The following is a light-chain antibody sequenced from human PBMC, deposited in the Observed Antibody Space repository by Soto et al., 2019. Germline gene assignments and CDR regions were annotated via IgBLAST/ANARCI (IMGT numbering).Light chain of an antibody. CDR3: SSYAGGNKFII. CDR1: SSDVGGYNY. Sequence: QSALTQPASVSGSPGQSITISCTGTSSDVGGYNYVSWYQQHPGKAPRLMIYEVNKRPSGVPDRFSGSKSGNTASLTVSGLQADDEAAFYCSSYAGGNKFIIFGGGTKLTVL. J-gene: IGLJ2*01. CDR2: EVN. V-gene: IGLV2-8*01.